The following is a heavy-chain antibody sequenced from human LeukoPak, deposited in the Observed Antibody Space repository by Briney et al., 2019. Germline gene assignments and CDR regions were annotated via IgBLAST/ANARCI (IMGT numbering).Heavy chain of an antibody. CDR3: AKAYGSGSPVTDAFDI. D-gene: IGHD3-10*01. Sequence: GGSLRLSCVASGLTFSDYFMSWVRQAPGKGLEWVSAISGSGGSTYYADSVKGRFTISRDNSKNTLYLQMNSLRAEDTAEYYCAKAYGSGSPVTDAFDIWGQGTMVTVSS. CDR1: GLTFSDYF. V-gene: IGHV3-23*01. J-gene: IGHJ3*02. CDR2: ISGSGGST.